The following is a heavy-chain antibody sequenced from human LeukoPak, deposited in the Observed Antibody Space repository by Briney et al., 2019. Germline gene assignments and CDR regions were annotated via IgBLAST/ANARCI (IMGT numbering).Heavy chain of an antibody. CDR1: GGSISSYY. CDR2: IYTSGST. D-gene: IGHD3-22*01. V-gene: IGHV4-4*07. J-gene: IGHJ6*03. Sequence: TSETLSLTCTVSGGSISSYYWSWIRQPAGKGLEWIGRIYTSGSTNYNPSLKSRVTMSVDTSKTQFSLKLSSVTAADTAVYYCARLSSGHYYYYYMDVWGKGTTVTVSS. CDR3: ARLSSGHYYYYYMDV.